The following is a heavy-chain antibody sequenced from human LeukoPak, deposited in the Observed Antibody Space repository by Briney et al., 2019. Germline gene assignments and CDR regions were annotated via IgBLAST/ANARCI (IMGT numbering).Heavy chain of an antibody. CDR2: INHSGST. V-gene: IGHV4-34*01. CDR3: ARGKRWRDAFDI. D-gene: IGHD4-23*01. J-gene: IGHJ3*02. Sequence: SETLSLTCAVYGGSFSGYYWSWIRQPPGKGLEWIGEINHSGSTNYNPSLKSRVTISVDTSKNQFSLKLSSVTAANTAVYYCARGKRWRDAFDIWGQGTMVTVSS. CDR1: GGSFSGYY.